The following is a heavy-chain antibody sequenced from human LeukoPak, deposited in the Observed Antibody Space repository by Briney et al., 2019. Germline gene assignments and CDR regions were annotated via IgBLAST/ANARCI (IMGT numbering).Heavy chain of an antibody. V-gene: IGHV4-59*01. CDR1: GGSISSYY. J-gene: IGHJ3*02. CDR2: IYYSGST. CDR3: ARVLLRAAAGDAFDI. Sequence: SETLSLTCTVSGGSISSYYLSWIRQPPGKGLEWIGYIYYSGSTNYNPSLKSRVTISVDMSKNEYYLKLSSVTAGDTAVYYCARVLLRAAAGDAFDIWGQGKMVTVSS. D-gene: IGHD6-13*01.